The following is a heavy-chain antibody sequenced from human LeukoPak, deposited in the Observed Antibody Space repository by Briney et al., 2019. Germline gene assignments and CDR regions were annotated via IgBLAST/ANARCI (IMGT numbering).Heavy chain of an antibody. J-gene: IGHJ6*02. Sequence: GGSLRLSCAASGFKFSDFWMTWVRQTPGKGLEWVANIKEDGSEEYHVDSVKGRFTISRDNTKSSLFLQMNSLRGDDTAVYYCVRTHLVRGVIRNYYYGMDVWGQGTTVIVSS. CDR2: IKEDGSEE. CDR3: VRTHLVRGVIRNYYYGMDV. V-gene: IGHV3-7*01. CDR1: GFKFSDFW. D-gene: IGHD3-10*01.